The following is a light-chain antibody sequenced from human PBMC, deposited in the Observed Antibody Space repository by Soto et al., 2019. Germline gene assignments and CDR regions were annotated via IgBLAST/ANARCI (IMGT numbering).Light chain of an antibody. CDR3: QQYHSYSIT. Sequence: DIQMTQSPSTLSASVGDRVTITCRANQSVSSWLAWYQVKPGEAPNLLIHDASTLESGVPSRFSGSGSGTEFTLTISSLQPDDFATYYCQQYHSYSITFGPGTKVHVK. CDR2: DAS. CDR1: QSVSSW. V-gene: IGKV1-5*01. J-gene: IGKJ3*01.